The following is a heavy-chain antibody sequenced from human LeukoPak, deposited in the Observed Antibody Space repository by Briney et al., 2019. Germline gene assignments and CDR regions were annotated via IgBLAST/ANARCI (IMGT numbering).Heavy chain of an antibody. CDR2: ISGSGGST. V-gene: IGHV3-23*01. J-gene: IGHJ6*04. CDR1: GFTFSSYA. Sequence: GGSLRLSCAASGFTFSSYAMSWVRQAPGKGLEWVSAISGSGGSTYYADSVKGRFTISRDNSENTLYLQMNSLRAEDTAVYYCAKDLLWFGSMDVWGKGTTVTVSS. D-gene: IGHD3-10*01. CDR3: AKDLLWFGSMDV.